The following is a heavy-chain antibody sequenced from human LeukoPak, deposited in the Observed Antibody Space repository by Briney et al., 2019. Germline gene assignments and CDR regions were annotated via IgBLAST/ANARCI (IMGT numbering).Heavy chain of an antibody. J-gene: IGHJ3*02. CDR3: ANDGGAYSSSRFRAFDI. D-gene: IGHD6-6*01. CDR1: RFTVSSNY. V-gene: IGHV3-66*02. CDR2: IYSGGST. Sequence: GGSLRLSCAASRFTVSSNYMTWVRQAPGKGLEWVSVIYSGGSTYYADSVKGRFTISRDNSKNTLYLQMNSLRAEDTAVYYCANDGGAYSSSRFRAFDIWGQGTMVTVPS.